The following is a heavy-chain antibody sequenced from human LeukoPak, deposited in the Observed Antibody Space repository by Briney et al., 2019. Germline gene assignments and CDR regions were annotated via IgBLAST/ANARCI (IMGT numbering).Heavy chain of an antibody. Sequence: PGGSLRLSCTASGFTFGDYAMSWVRQAPGKGLEWVGFIRSKAYGGTTEYAASVKGRFTISRDDSKSIAYLQMNSLKTEDTAVYYCTRDPGYCSSTSCRNWIDPWGQGTLVTVSS. CDR3: TRDPGYCSSTSCRNWIDP. D-gene: IGHD2-2*01. J-gene: IGHJ5*02. V-gene: IGHV3-49*04. CDR1: GFTFGDYA. CDR2: IRSKAYGGTT.